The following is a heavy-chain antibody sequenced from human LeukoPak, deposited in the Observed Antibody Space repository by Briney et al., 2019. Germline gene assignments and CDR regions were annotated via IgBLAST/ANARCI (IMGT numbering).Heavy chain of an antibody. CDR1: GGTFRNYA. CDR2: IIPLFGRA. CDR3: ASPEENSDYYFVY. D-gene: IGHD4-11*01. Sequence: SLKVSCKASGGTFRNYAIPWVRQAPGQGLEWMGGIIPLFGRAEYAQKFQGRVTITADESTRTVYLELSSLRSEDTAVYYCASPEENSDYYFVYWGQGTLVTVSS. J-gene: IGHJ4*02. V-gene: IGHV1-69*01.